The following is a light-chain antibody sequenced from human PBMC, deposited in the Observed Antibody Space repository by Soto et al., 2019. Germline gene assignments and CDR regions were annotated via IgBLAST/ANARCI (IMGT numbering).Light chain of an antibody. J-gene: IGKJ5*01. V-gene: IGKV1-12*02. CDR1: QDVSNW. Sequence: DIQMTQSPSSVSASVGDRVTITCRASQDVSNWLAWYQQKPGKAPELLISSASILQSGVPSRFSGSGSGTDFSLTISSLQPEDFATYFCQQANSFPSFGQGTRL. CDR2: SAS. CDR3: QQANSFPS.